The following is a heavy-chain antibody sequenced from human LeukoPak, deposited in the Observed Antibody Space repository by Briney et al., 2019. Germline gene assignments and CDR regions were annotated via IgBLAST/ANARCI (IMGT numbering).Heavy chain of an antibody. J-gene: IGHJ4*02. CDR3: AKEEWELRGGYYFDY. CDR2: IYSDNT. Sequence: GGSLRLSCTVSGFTVSSNSMSWVRQAPGKGLEWVSFIYSDNTHYSDSVKGRFTISRDNSKNTLYLQMNSLRAEDTAVYYCAKEEWELRGGYYFDYWGQGTLVTVSS. D-gene: IGHD1-26*01. CDR1: GFTVSSNS. V-gene: IGHV3-53*01.